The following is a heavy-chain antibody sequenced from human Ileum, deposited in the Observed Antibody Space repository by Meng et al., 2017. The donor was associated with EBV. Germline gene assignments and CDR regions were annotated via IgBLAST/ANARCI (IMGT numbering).Heavy chain of an antibody. CDR1: GFSFSRYW. D-gene: IGHD6-25*01. V-gene: IGHV3-74*01. CDR3: SRDLAGSDDD. CDR2: TNENGRTT. J-gene: IGHJ4*02. Sequence: EVQVVESGGALVQPGGSLRLSCAASGFSFSRYWMHWVRQAPGKGLVWVSRTNENGRTTDYADSVKGRFTISRDNTKNILYLQMDSLRAEDTAVYFCSRDLAGSDDDWGQGTLVTVSS.